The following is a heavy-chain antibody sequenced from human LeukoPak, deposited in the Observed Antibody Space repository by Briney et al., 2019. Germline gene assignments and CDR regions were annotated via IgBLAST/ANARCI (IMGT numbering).Heavy chain of an antibody. D-gene: IGHD3-16*01. CDR2: INSRGST. V-gene: IGHV4-4*07. CDR1: GGSLSSDY. Sequence: PSETLSLTCTVSGGSLSSDYWSWIRQPAGKGLDWIGRINSRGSTKYNPSLKSRVTLSIDTSKNQFSLRLTSVTAADTAVYYCARDSEGWASAHYYYYMDVWGNGTTVTVSS. J-gene: IGHJ6*03. CDR3: ARDSEGWASAHYYYYMDV.